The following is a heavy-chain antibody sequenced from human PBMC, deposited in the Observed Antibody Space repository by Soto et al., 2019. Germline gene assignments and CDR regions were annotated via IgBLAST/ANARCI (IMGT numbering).Heavy chain of an antibody. Sequence: GGSLRLSCAASGFTFSSYEMNWVRQAPGKGLEWVSYISSSGSTIYYADSVKGRFTISRDNAKNSLYLQMNSLRAEDTAVYYCARAKVIGLFDYWGQGTLVTVS. CDR1: GFTFSSYE. CDR2: ISSSGSTI. CDR3: ARAKVIGLFDY. J-gene: IGHJ4*02. V-gene: IGHV3-48*03.